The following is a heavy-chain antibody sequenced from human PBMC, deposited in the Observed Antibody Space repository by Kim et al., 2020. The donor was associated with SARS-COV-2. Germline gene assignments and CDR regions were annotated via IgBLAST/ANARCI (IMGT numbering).Heavy chain of an antibody. CDR2: IISNGGST. CDR1: GFTFSSYA. D-gene: IGHD6-13*01. CDR3: VKGGIAAAAALDY. J-gene: IGHJ4*02. Sequence: GGSLRLSCSASGFTFSSYAMHWVRQAPGKGLEYVSAIISNGGSTSYANSVKGRFTISRDNSMNTLYLQMGSLRPEDTAVYYCVKGGIAAAAALDYWGQGT. V-gene: IGHV3-64D*09.